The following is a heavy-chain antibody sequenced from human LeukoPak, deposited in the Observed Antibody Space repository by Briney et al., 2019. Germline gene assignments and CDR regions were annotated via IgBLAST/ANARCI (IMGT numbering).Heavy chain of an antibody. CDR1: GFTFSSYG. V-gene: IGHV3-30*02. Sequence: PGGSLRLSCAASGFTFSSYGMHWVRQAPGKGLEWVSFIRYDGSNKYYADSVKGRFTISRDNSKNTLYLQMNSLRAEDTAVYYCAKDRGPRGSGAFDIWGQGTMVTVSS. CDR2: IRYDGSNK. CDR3: AKDRGPRGSGAFDI. J-gene: IGHJ3*02. D-gene: IGHD3-10*01.